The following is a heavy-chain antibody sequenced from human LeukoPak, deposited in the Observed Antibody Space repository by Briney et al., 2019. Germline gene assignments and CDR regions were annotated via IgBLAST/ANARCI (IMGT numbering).Heavy chain of an antibody. D-gene: IGHD2-15*01. CDR2: IYYSGST. CDR1: GGSISSYY. V-gene: IGHV4-59*08. J-gene: IGHJ1*01. Sequence: PSETQSLTCTGSGGSISSYYWSWIRQPPGKGLEWIGHIYYSGSTNYNPSLKSRVTISVDTSKNQFSLKLSSVTAADTAVYYCARSGSSGIPTHFQHWGQGTLVTVSS. CDR3: ARSGSSGIPTHFQH.